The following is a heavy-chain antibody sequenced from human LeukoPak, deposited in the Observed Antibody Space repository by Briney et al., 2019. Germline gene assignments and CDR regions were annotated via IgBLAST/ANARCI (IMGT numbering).Heavy chain of an antibody. CDR2: IYYSGST. J-gene: IGHJ5*02. V-gene: IGHV4-39*01. Sequence: SETLSLTCTVSGGSISSSSYYWGWIRQPPGKGLEWIGSIYYSGSTYYNPSLKSRVTISVDTSKNQFSLKPSSVTAADTAVYYCARQQKLLWFGELYWFDPWGQGTLVTVSS. D-gene: IGHD3-10*01. CDR3: ARQQKLLWFGELYWFDP. CDR1: GGSISSSSYY.